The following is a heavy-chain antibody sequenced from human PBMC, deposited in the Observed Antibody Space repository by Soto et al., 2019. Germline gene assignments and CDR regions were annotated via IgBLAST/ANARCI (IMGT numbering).Heavy chain of an antibody. V-gene: IGHV4-34*01. D-gene: IGHD3-22*01. J-gene: IGHJ4*02. CDR3: ARGISMIVVVISARYYFDY. CDR2: INHSGST. CDR1: GGSFSGYY. Sequence: SETLSLTCAVYGGSFSGYYWSWIRQPPGKGLEWIGEINHSGSTNYNPSLKSRVTISVDTSKNQFSLKLTSVTAADTAVYYCARGISMIVVVISARYYFDYWGQGTLVTVSS.